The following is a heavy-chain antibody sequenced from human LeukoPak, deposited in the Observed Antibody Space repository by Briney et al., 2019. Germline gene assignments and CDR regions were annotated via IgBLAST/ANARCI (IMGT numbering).Heavy chain of an antibody. CDR1: AFTFTSYA. D-gene: IGHD3-3*01. CDR3: AREYYDFWSSYLRY. Sequence: QTGGSLRLSCAASAFTFTSYALGWVRQAPGKGLEWVSIVSDSGDNTYYADSVKGRFTISRDSSKNTVYLQMNSLGSEDTALYYCAREYYDFWSSYLRYWGQGTLVTVSS. CDR2: VSDSGDNT. J-gene: IGHJ4*02. V-gene: IGHV3-23*01.